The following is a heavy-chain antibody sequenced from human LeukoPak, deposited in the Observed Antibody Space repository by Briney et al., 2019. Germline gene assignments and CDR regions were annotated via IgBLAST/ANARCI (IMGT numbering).Heavy chain of an antibody. V-gene: IGHV4-39*07. CDR3: AGRSPCSGGSCYSVWYSYGLGYFDY. D-gene: IGHD2-15*01. Sequence: SETLSLTCTVSGGSISSSSYYWGWIRQPPGKGLEWIGSIYYSGSTYYNPSLKSRVTISVDTCKNQFSLKLSSVTAADTAVYYCAGRSPCSGGSCYSVWYSYGLGYFDYWGQGTLVTVSS. CDR1: GGSISSSSYY. J-gene: IGHJ4*02. CDR2: IYYSGST.